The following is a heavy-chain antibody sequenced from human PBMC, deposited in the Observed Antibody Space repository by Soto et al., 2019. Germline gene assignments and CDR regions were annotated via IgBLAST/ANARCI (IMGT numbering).Heavy chain of an antibody. CDR1: GYTFTSYG. CDR3: ARVTYYDFWSGSDAFYI. J-gene: IGHJ3*02. V-gene: IGHV1-8*01. Sequence: ASVKVCCKASGYTFTSYGINWVRQATGQGLEWMGWMNPNSGNTGYAQKFQGRVTMTRNTSISTAYMELSSLRSEDTAVYYCARVTYYDFWSGSDAFYIWGQGTMVTVSS. CDR2: MNPNSGNT. D-gene: IGHD3-3*01.